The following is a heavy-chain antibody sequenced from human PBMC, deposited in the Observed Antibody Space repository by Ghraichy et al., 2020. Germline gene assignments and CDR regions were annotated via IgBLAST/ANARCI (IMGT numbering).Heavy chain of an antibody. CDR2: IKQDGSEK. Sequence: GGSLRLSCAASGFTLSDYWMNWVRQAPGKGPEWVAIIKQDGSEKHYVDSVKGRFTISSDNAKNSLHLQMNSLRVDDTAVYYCARASGWVIDYWGQGNLVTVSS. V-gene: IGHV3-7*04. D-gene: IGHD2-21*01. CDR1: GFTLSDYW. J-gene: IGHJ4*02. CDR3: ARASGWVIDY.